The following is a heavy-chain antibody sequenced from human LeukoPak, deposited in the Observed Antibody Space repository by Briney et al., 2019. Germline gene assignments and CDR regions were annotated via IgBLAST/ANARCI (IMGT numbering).Heavy chain of an antibody. CDR3: ARAGSFRFDY. D-gene: IGHD1-14*01. Sequence: QTGRSLRLSCAASGFTFSNSWMHWVRQVPGKGLLWVSRMNSDGSITNYADSVKGRFTISRDNARNTLYLQIHTLTVEDTAVYYCARAGSFRFDYWGQGTLVTVSS. J-gene: IGHJ4*02. CDR2: MNSDGSIT. V-gene: IGHV3-74*01. CDR1: GFTFSNSW.